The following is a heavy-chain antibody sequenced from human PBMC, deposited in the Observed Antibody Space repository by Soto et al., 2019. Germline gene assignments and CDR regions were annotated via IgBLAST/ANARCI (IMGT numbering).Heavy chain of an antibody. J-gene: IGHJ1*01. D-gene: IGHD4-4*01. Sequence: KPSETLSLTCTVSCGSISSHYRTWIRQSPGKGLEWLGYIYYSGSPNYNPSLESRVTISEDTSKNQFSLQLASVTAADTAVYYCAGRRDDYNGWYRDLWGRCTRGTVSA. CDR2: IYYSGSP. V-gene: IGHV4-59*08. CDR1: CGSISSHY. CDR3: AGRRDDYNGWYRDL.